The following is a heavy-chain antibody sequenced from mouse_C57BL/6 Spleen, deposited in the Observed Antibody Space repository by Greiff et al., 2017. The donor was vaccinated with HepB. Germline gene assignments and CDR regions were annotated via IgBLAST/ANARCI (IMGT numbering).Heavy chain of an antibody. D-gene: IGHD1-1*01. J-gene: IGHJ1*03. CDR2: IDPTDSYT. CDR1: GYTFTSYW. Sequence: QVQLQQPGAELVMPGASVKLSCKASGYTFTSYWMHWVKQRPGQGLEWIGEIDPTDSYTNYNQKFKGKFTLTVDKSSSTAYMQLSSLRSEDAAVYYCARTYYYGSSYWYFDVWGTGTTVTVSS. V-gene: IGHV1-69*01. CDR3: ARTYYYGSSYWYFDV.